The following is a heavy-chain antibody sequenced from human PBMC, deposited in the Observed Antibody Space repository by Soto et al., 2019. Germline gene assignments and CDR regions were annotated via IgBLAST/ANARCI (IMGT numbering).Heavy chain of an antibody. CDR2: INQTGGT. V-gene: IGHV4-34*01. CDR3: ATRITVFGLLIPPFDP. J-gene: IGHJ5*02. Sequence: SENLSLTCAVYGGSVNGYYWNWIRQPPGKGLEWIGEINQTGGTHYNPSLNSRVTMSVXXXXXXFXLXSXXXTAAXTAIYYCATRITVFGLLIPPFDPWGQGTQVTVS. D-gene: IGHD3-3*01. CDR1: GGSVNGYY.